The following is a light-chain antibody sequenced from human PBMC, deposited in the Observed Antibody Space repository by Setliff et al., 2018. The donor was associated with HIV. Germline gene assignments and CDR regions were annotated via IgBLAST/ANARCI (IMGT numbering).Light chain of an antibody. Sequence: QSVLTQPTSVSGSPGQSITISCTGSSTDVGSYNLVSWYRQYPGKAPQLLIYDVNKRPSGVSNRFSGSTSGNAAALRISALQPEDEAEYYCCSFGETDTLWMFGGGTQLTVL. CDR2: DVN. V-gene: IGLV2-23*02. CDR1: STDVGSYNL. J-gene: IGLJ3*02. CDR3: CSFGETDTLWM.